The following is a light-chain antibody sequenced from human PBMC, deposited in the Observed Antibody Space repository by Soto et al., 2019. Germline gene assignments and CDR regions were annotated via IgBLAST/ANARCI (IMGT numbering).Light chain of an antibody. V-gene: IGKV3-20*01. J-gene: IGKJ1*01. CDR3: QQYGSFTWT. Sequence: EIVLTQSPGTLSLSPGERATLSCRASQSVSSSYLAWYQQKPGQAPRLLIYGASGRATGIPDRFSGSGSGTDFTLTISRLEPEDFAVYYCQQYGSFTWTFGQGTKVEIK. CDR2: GAS. CDR1: QSVSSSY.